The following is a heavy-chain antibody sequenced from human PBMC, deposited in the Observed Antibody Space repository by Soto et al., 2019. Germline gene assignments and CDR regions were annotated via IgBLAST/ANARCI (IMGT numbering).Heavy chain of an antibody. CDR1: GFTFSDYL. Sequence: EVQLVESGGGLVQPGGSLRLSCAASGFTFSDYLMHWVRRAPGKGLVWVSHITSDGSSTDYADSVKGRFTISRDNAKNTLYLQMNSVRAEDTGVYHCAREQTSAQIFGMDVWGQGTTVTVSS. CDR3: AREQTSAQIFGMDV. J-gene: IGHJ6*02. V-gene: IGHV3-74*01. CDR2: ITSDGSST.